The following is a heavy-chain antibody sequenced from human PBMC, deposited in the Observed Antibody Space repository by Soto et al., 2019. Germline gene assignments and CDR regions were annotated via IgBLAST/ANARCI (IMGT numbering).Heavy chain of an antibody. V-gene: IGHV3-11*01. Sequence: QVQLVESGGGLVKPGGSLRLSCAASGFTCSDYYMSWIRQAPGKGLEWVSYISSSGSSIYYADCVKGRFTISRDNAKNSLYLQMNSLRAEDTAVYYCARDWDCSGGSCYGDAFDIWGQGTMVTVSS. D-gene: IGHD2-15*01. CDR1: GFTCSDYY. J-gene: IGHJ3*02. CDR3: ARDWDCSGGSCYGDAFDI. CDR2: ISSSGSSI.